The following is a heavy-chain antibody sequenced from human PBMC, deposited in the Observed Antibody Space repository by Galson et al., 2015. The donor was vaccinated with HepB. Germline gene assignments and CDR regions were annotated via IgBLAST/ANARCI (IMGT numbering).Heavy chain of an antibody. J-gene: IGHJ4*02. CDR2: ISGYSGDT. CDR1: AYTFSTYN. CDR3: ARVGMTSYHFDY. D-gene: IGHD1-14*01. Sequence: SVKVSCKASAYTFSTYNIAWLRQAPGQGLECVGWISGYSGDTNYAQTFQGRVTMTTDRSTSTAYMDLRSLTSDDTAVYYCARVGMTSYHFDYWGQGTLVTVSS. V-gene: IGHV1-18*01.